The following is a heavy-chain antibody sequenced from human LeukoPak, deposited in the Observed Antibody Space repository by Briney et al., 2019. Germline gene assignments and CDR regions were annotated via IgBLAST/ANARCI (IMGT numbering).Heavy chain of an antibody. CDR2: IYYSGST. CDR1: GGSISSGGYY. J-gene: IGHJ4*02. Sequence: PSETLSLTCTVSGGSISSGGYYWSWIRQHPGKGLEWIGYIYYSGSTYYNPSLKSRVTISVDTSKNQFSLKLSSVTAADTAVYYCARSGFGELCLGYWGQGTLVTVSS. D-gene: IGHD3-10*01. V-gene: IGHV4-31*03. CDR3: ARSGFGELCLGY.